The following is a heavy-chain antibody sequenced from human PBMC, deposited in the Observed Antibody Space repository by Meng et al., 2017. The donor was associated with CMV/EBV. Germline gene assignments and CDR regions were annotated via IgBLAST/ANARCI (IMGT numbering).Heavy chain of an antibody. D-gene: IGHD3-22*01. J-gene: IGHJ6*02. CDR3: ARVNYYDSSGYYYYGMDV. CDR2: IIPIFGTA. Sequence: TFSSYAISWVRQAPGQGLEWTGGIIPIFGTANYAQKFQGRVTITADESTSTAYMELSSLRSEDTAVYYCARVNYYDSSGYYYYGMDVWGQGTTVTVSS. V-gene: IGHV1-69*01. CDR1: TFSSYA.